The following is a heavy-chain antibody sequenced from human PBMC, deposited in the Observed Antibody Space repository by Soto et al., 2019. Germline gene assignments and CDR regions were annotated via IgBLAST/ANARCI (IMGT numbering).Heavy chain of an antibody. CDR1: GGSISSGGYY. Sequence: TISLTCTVSGGSISSGGYYWSWIRQHTGKGLEWVGYIYYSGSTYCNPSLKSRVTISVDTSKNKFSLKLCSVTAAATAVYYCARLRRPYSNYVAIKYWRQLTLVTACS. D-gene: IGHD4-4*01. CDR3: ARLRRPYSNYVAIKY. CDR2: IYYSGST. J-gene: IGHJ4*02. V-gene: IGHV4-31*03.